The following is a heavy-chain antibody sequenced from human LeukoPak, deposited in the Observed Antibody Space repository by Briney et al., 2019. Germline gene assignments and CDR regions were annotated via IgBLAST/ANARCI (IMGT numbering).Heavy chain of an antibody. CDR1: GGSISSYY. J-gene: IGHJ4*02. V-gene: IGHV4-59*01. Sequence: KPSETLSLTCTVSGGSISSYYWSWIRQPPGKGLEWIGYISYSGSTNFNPSLKSRVTISVDTSKNQFSLKLSSVTAADTAVYYCASASPRGSSSRSFDYWGQGTLVTVSS. CDR2: ISYSGST. CDR3: ASASPRGSSSRSFDY. D-gene: IGHD6-6*01.